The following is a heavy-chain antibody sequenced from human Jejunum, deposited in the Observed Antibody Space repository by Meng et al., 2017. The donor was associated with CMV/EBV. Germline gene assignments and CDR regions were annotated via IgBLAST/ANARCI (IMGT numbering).Heavy chain of an antibody. CDR2: IKQDGSEK. J-gene: IGHJ4*02. D-gene: IGHD1-26*01. V-gene: IGHV3-7*01. CDR3: GRSGGL. CDR1: GFPFSNYW. Sequence: SLKISCAASGFPFSNYWMSWVRQTPGKGLEWVANIKQDGSEKYYVDSVKGRFTVSRDNAKNSLYLQMNSLRAEDTAVYYCGRSGGLWGQGTLVTVSS.